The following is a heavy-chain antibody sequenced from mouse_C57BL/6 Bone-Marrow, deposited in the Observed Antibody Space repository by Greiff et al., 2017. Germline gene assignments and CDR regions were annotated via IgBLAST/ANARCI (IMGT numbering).Heavy chain of an antibody. D-gene: IGHD1-1*01. CDR3: TGFITTVVGDY. CDR1: GFTFSNYW. Sequence: DVKLVESGGGLVQPGGSMKLSCVASGFTFSNYWMNWVRQSPEKGLEWVAQIRLKSDNYATHYSESVKGRFTISRDDSNSSVYLQMNNLRAEDTGIYYCTGFITTVVGDYWGQGTTLTVSS. CDR2: IRLKSDNYAT. V-gene: IGHV6-3*01. J-gene: IGHJ2*01.